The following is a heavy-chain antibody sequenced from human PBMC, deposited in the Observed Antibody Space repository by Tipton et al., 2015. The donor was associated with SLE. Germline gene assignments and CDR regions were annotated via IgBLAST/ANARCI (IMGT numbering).Heavy chain of an antibody. Sequence: SLRLSCAASGFTFSSYEMNWVRQAPGKGLEWVSYISSSGSTIYYADSVKGRFTISRDNAKNSLYLQMNSLRAEDTAVYYCASLGVVNDAFDIWGQGTMVPVSS. CDR3: ASLGVVNDAFDI. J-gene: IGHJ3*02. D-gene: IGHD3-16*01. CDR1: GFTFSSYE. V-gene: IGHV3-48*03. CDR2: ISSSGSTI.